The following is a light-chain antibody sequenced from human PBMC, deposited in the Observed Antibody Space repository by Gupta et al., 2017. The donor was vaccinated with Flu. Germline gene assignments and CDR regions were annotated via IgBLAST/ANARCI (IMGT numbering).Light chain of an antibody. CDR2: DAS. V-gene: IGKV3-11*01. J-gene: IGKJ4*01. CDR1: QSVSTY. CDR3: QQCGSWRIS. Sequence: EVVFTQSPATLSLSPGERATLSCRASQSVSTYLAWYQQKPGQAPRLLIHDASTRATGIPARFSGSGSGTDFTLTISSLEPEDFAVYYCQQCGSWRISFGGGTKVEIK.